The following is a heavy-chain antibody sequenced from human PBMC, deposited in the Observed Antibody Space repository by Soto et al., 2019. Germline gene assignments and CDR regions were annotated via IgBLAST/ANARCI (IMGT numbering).Heavy chain of an antibody. V-gene: IGHV3-30*18. CDR2: ISYDGSNK. CDR1: GFTFSSYG. J-gene: IGHJ6*02. D-gene: IGHD4-17*01. CDR3: AKEDYRLYYYYYGMDV. Sequence: QVQLVESGGGVVQPGRSLRLSCAASGFTFSSYGMHWVRQAPGKGLEWVAVISYDGSNKYYADSVKGRFTISRDNSKNTLYLQMNRLRAEDTAVYYCAKEDYRLYYYYYGMDVWGQGTTVTVSS.